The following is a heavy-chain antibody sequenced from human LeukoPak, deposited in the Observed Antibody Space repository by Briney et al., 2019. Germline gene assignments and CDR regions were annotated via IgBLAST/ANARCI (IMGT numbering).Heavy chain of an antibody. CDR2: IYYSGST. J-gene: IGHJ5*02. CDR1: GYSTSSNSY. CDR3: ARRPDWFDP. Sequence: SETLSLTCNVSGYSTSSNSYWGWIRQPPGKGLEWIGYIYYSGSTNYNPSLKSRVTISVDTSKNQFSLKLSSVTAADTAVYYCARRPDWFDPWGQGTLVTVSS. V-gene: IGHV4-38-2*02.